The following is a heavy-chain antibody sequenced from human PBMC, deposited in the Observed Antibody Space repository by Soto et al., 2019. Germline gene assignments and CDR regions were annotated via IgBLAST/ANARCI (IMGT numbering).Heavy chain of an antibody. D-gene: IGHD7-27*01. J-gene: IGHJ4*02. CDR2: ISTYNGNT. Sequence: APVKVSCKASGYTFSSNGITWVRQAPGQGLEWVGWISTYNGNTNYAQRLQGRVTMTTDTSTSTAYMELRSLRSDDTAVYYCVRDLQLGSWYYYHTWGQGALVTVS. CDR3: VRDLQLGSWYYYHT. CDR1: GYTFSSNG. V-gene: IGHV1-18*01.